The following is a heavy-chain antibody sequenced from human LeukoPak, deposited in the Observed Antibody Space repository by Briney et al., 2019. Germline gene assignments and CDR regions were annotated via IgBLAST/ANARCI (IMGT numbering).Heavy chain of an antibody. CDR1: GYTFTGYY. CDR3: ARARYNWNDRGNQRAFDI. Sequence: ASVKVSCKASGYTFTGYYMHWVRQAPGQGLEWMGWINPNSGGTNYAQKFQGRDTMTRDTSISTAYMELSRLRSEDTAVYYCARARYNWNDRGNQRAFDIWGQGTMVTVSS. J-gene: IGHJ3*02. V-gene: IGHV1-2*02. D-gene: IGHD1-1*01. CDR2: INPNSGGT.